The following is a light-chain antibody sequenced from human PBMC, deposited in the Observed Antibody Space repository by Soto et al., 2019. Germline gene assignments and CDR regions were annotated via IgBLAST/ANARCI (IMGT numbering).Light chain of an antibody. CDR1: QSVSSSY. V-gene: IGKV3-20*01. CDR2: GAS. Sequence: EIVLTQSRGTLSLSPGEGATLSCRASQSVSSSYLAWYQQKPGQAPRLLIYGASSRATGIPDRFSGSGSGTDFTLTISRLEPEDFAVYYCQQYGSSQWTFGQGTKV. CDR3: QQYGSSQWT. J-gene: IGKJ1*01.